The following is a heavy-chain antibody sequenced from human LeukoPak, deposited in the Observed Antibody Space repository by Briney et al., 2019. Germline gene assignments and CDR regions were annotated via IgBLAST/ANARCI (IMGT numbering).Heavy chain of an antibody. V-gene: IGHV1-2*06. CDR2: INPNTGGT. J-gene: IGHJ4*02. D-gene: IGHD3-22*01. CDR3: ATDAYYYDSSGYSTSVHYFDY. CDR1: GYTFTGYY. Sequence: ASVKVSCKASGYTFTGYYMHWVRQAPGQGLDWMGRINPNTGGTNYAQKFQGRVTMTRDTSISTAYMELSRLRSDDTAVYYCATDAYYYDSSGYSTSVHYFDYWGQGTQVTVSS.